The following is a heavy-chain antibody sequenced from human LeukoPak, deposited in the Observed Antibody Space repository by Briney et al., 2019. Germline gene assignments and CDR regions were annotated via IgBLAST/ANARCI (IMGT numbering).Heavy chain of an antibody. J-gene: IGHJ3*02. CDR1: GGTFSSYA. V-gene: IGHV1-69*13. CDR2: IIPIFGTA. CDR3: AREAYYYGSGAQHAFDI. Sequence: SVKVSCKASGGTFSSYAISWVRQAPGQGLECMGGIIPIFGTANYAQKFQGRVTITADESTSTAYMELSSLRSEDTPVYYCAREAYYYGSGAQHAFDIWGQGTMVTVSS. D-gene: IGHD3-10*01.